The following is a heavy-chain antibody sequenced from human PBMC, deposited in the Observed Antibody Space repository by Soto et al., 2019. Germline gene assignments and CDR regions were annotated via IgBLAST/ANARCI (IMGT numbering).Heavy chain of an antibody. CDR2: INPSGGST. D-gene: IGHD3-9*01. CDR1: GYTFTSYY. CDR3: ARAVFRILTGTPHTAPPHNWFDP. Sequence: ASVKVSCKASGYTFTSYYMHWVRQAPGQGLEWMGIINPSGGSTSYAQKFQGRVTMTRDTSTSTVYMELSSLRSEDTAVYYCARAVFRILTGTPHTAPPHNWFDPWGQGTLVTVSS. J-gene: IGHJ5*02. V-gene: IGHV1-46*03.